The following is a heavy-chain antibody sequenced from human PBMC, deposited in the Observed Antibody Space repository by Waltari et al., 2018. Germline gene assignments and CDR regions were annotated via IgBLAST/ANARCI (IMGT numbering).Heavy chain of an antibody. Sequence: QVQLVQSGAEVKKPGASVKVSCKASGYTFTGYYMHWVRQAPGQGLEWMGWINPTSGGTNYAQKFQGRVNMTRDTSISTAYMELSRLRSDDTAVYYCARGSYYGDYGYWGQGTLVTVSS. CDR1: GYTFTGYY. CDR3: ARGSYYGDYGY. J-gene: IGHJ4*02. D-gene: IGHD4-17*01. CDR2: INPTSGGT. V-gene: IGHV1-2*02.